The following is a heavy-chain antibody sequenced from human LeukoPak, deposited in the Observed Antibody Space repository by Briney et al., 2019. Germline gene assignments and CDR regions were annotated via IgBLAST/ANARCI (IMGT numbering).Heavy chain of an antibody. CDR3: ARGGFSGEWFSDLDY. V-gene: IGHV1-18*01. D-gene: IGHD3-3*01. CDR1: GYTFTSYG. Sequence: ASVKVSCKASGYTFTSYGISWVRQAPGQGLEWMGWISVYNGNTNYAQKLQGRVTMTTDTSTSTAYMELSRLRSDDTAVYYCARGGFSGEWFSDLDYWGQGTLVTVSS. CDR2: ISVYNGNT. J-gene: IGHJ4*02.